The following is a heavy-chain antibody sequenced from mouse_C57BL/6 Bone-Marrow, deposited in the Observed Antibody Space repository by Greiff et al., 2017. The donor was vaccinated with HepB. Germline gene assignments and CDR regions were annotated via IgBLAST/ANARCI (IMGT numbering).Heavy chain of an antibody. J-gene: IGHJ2*01. V-gene: IGHV1-55*01. CDR1: GYTFTSYW. D-gene: IGHD1-1*01. CDR3: ARSSYGSSWDY. Sequence: VKLQQPGAELVKPGASVKMSCKASGYTFTSYWITWVKQRPGQGLEWIGDIYPGSGSTNYNEKFKSKATLTVDTSSSTAYMQLSSLTSEDSAVYYCARSSYGSSWDYWGQGTTLTVSS. CDR2: IYPGSGST.